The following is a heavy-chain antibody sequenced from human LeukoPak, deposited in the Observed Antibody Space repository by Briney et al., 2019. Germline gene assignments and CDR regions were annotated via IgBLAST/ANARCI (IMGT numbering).Heavy chain of an antibody. CDR1: GGTFSSYA. CDR2: IIPIFGTA. J-gene: IGHJ6*02. D-gene: IGHD3-22*01. Sequence: SVKVSCKASGGTFSSYAISWVRQAPGQGLEWMGGIIPIFGTANYAQKFQGRVTITADESTSTAYMELSSLRSEDTAVYYCARESEKYYDSSGPGYGMDVWGQGTTVTVSS. CDR3: ARESEKYYDSSGPGYGMDV. V-gene: IGHV1-69*13.